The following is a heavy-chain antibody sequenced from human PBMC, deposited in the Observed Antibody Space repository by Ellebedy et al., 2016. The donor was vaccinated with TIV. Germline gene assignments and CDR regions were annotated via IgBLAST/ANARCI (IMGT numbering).Heavy chain of an antibody. V-gene: IGHV3-48*04. Sequence: PGGSLRLSCAASGFSFNSYGMNWVRQAPGKGLEWVSYISSSSSSISYADSVNGRFTISRDNAKNSLYLQMNSLRAEDTAVYYCARFYGSYCDYWGQGTLVTVSS. CDR1: GFSFNSYG. CDR3: ARFYGSYCDY. D-gene: IGHD1-26*01. CDR2: ISSSSSSI. J-gene: IGHJ4*02.